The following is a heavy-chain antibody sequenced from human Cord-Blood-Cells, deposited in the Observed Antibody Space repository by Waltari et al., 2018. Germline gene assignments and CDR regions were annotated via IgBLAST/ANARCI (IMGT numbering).Heavy chain of an antibody. CDR3: ARSMSGYSGYDLDY. D-gene: IGHD5-12*01. J-gene: IGHJ4*02. CDR1: GGSISTSSYY. V-gene: IGHV4-39*01. Sequence: QLPLQESGPGLVTPSATLSLTCTVSGGSISTSSYYCGWIRQPPGTGLEWIGSIYYSGRTYYNPSLKSRVTISVETSKNQFSLKLSSVTAADTAVYYCARSMSGYSGYDLDYWGQGTLVTVSS. CDR2: IYYSGRT.